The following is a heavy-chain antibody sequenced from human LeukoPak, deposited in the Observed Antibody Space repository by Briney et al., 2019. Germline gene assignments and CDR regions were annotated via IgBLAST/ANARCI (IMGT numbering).Heavy chain of an antibody. CDR2: ISSGGSAI. V-gene: IGHV3-48*03. J-gene: IGHJ4*02. Sequence: PGGSLRLSCAVSGFTFSSYEMDWVRQAPGKGLEWVSYISSGGSAIYYADSVRGRFIISRDNARNSLYLQMNSLRIEDTAVYYCVSGYRNGVDYWGQGILVTVSS. D-gene: IGHD5-12*01. CDR1: GFTFSSYE. CDR3: VSGYRNGVDY.